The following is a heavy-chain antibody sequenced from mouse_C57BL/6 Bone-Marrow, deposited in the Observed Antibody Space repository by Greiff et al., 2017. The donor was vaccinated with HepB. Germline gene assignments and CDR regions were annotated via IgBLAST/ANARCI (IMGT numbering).Heavy chain of an antibody. CDR2: IYPGNSDT. V-gene: IGHV1-5*01. CDR3: TRRLTGTKGYYAMDY. Sequence: EVQLQQSGTVLARPGASVKMSCKTSGYTFTSYWMHWVKQRPGQGLEWIGAIYPGNSDTSYNQKFKGKAKLTAVTSASTAYMELSSLTNEDSAVYYCTRRLTGTKGYYAMDYWGQGTSVTVSS. CDR1: GYTFTSYW. D-gene: IGHD4-1*01. J-gene: IGHJ4*01.